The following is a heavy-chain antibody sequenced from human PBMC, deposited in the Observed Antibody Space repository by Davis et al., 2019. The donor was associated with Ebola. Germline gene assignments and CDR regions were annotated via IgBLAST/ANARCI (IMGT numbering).Heavy chain of an antibody. D-gene: IGHD3-22*01. J-gene: IGHJ4*02. CDR2: ISSSGTVP. CDR3: TKGDRDYSSSPFDY. V-gene: IGHV3-23*01. Sequence: GESLKISCAAPGFPFNTYAMTWVRQPPGKGLEWIPSISSSGTVPYYAHSVKGRFTISRDSSKNTLDLQMNSLRAEDTALYSCTKGDRDYSSSPFDYWGQGTLVTVSS. CDR1: GFPFNTYA.